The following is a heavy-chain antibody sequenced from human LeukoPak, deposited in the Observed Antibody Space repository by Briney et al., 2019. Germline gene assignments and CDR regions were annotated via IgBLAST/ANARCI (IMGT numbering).Heavy chain of an antibody. D-gene: IGHD6-19*01. CDR3: AREPKQWLTPIDY. CDR1: GFIFSDYY. Sequence: SGGSLRLSCAASGFIFSDYYMSWIRQAPGKGLEWISYITSSSSIIYYADSVKGRFTISRDNAKNSVYLQMNSLRAEDTAVYYCAREPKQWLTPIDYWGQGTLVTVSS. V-gene: IGHV3-11*04. J-gene: IGHJ4*02. CDR2: ITSSSSII.